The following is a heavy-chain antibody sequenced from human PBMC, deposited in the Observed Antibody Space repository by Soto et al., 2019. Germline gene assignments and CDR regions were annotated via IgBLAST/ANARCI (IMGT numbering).Heavy chain of an antibody. D-gene: IGHD3-9*01. Sequence: LETLSLTCTVSGGSISSYYWSWIRQPPGKGLEWIGYIYYSGSTNYNPSLKSRVTISVDTSKDQFSLKLSSVTAADTAVYYCARMTGRAFDIWGQGTLVTVSS. J-gene: IGHJ4*02. V-gene: IGHV4-59*01. CDR1: GGSISSYY. CDR2: IYYSGST. CDR3: ARMTGRAFDI.